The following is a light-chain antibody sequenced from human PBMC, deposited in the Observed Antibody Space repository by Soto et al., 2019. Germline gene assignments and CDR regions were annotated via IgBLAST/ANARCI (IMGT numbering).Light chain of an antibody. V-gene: IGKV1-13*02. CDR2: GAS. J-gene: IGKJ4*01. CDR1: QGIRSY. CDR3: QQVQSYPVT. Sequence: AIQMTQSPSSLSASVGDRVAIACRASQGIRSYLAWYQQTPGQAPKIVISGASSLQSGDPSRFRGSGSGTDFTLTISELQPEDFATYYCQQVQSYPVTFGGGTKVDIK.